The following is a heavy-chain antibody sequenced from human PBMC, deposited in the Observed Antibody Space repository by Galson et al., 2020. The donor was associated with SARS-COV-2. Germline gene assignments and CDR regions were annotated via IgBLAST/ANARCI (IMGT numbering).Heavy chain of an antibody. D-gene: IGHD5-12*01. V-gene: IGHV3-23*01. CDR1: GFSFGGYA. CDR2: ISGSGSTT. J-gene: IGHJ4*02. Sequence: LSLTCAASGFSFGGYAMTWVRQAPGKGLEWVSDISGSGSTTYYGDSVKGRFTISRDNSKNTLYLQMNSLTADDTAVYYCAKGSRGYTNYVFDYWGQGALVTVSS. CDR3: AKGSRGYTNYVFDY.